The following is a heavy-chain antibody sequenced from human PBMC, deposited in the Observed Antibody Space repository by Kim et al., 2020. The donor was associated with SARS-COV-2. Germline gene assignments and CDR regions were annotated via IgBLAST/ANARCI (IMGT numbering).Heavy chain of an antibody. CDR2: IKQDGSEK. CDR1: GFTFSSYW. J-gene: IGHJ4*02. V-gene: IGHV3-7*01. D-gene: IGHD3-16*02. Sequence: GGSLRLSCAASGFTFSSYWMSWVRQAPGKGLEWVANIKQDGSEKYYADSVKGRFTISRDNAKNSLYLQMNSLRAEDTAVYYCARETPSYYDYVWGSYRYSYFDYWGQGTLVTVSS. CDR3: ARETPSYYDYVWGSYRYSYFDY.